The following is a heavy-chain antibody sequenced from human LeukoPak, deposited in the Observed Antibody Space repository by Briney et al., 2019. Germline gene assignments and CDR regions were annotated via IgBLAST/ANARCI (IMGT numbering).Heavy chain of an antibody. CDR1: GYTFTTYA. J-gene: IGHJ6*03. V-gene: IGHV1-18*01. CDR3: ARAPYSSGWYLPWGYMDV. Sequence: GASVKVSCKASGYTFTTYAISWVRQAPGQGLEWMGWISAYNTNTNYAQKFQGRVTMTTDTSTSTAYMELRSLRSDDTAVYYCARAPYSSGWYLPWGYMDVRGKGTTVTISS. D-gene: IGHD6-19*01. CDR2: ISAYNTNT.